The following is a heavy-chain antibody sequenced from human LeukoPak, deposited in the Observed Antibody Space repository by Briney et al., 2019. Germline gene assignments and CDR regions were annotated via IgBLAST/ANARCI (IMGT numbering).Heavy chain of an antibody. D-gene: IGHD2-15*01. V-gene: IGHV3-30-3*01. Sequence: GGSLRLSCAASGFVFSNYDMHWVRQTPGKGLEWVSLMSSHGINKYYADSVKGRFTVSRDNSKNTLYLQINSLRPEDAAVYYCVRGGVLTPFDYWGQGTLVTVSS. CDR1: GFVFSNYD. CDR3: VRGGVLTPFDY. CDR2: MSSHGINK. J-gene: IGHJ4*02.